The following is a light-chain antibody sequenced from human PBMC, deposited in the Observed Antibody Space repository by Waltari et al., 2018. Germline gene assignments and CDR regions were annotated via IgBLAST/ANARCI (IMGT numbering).Light chain of an antibody. Sequence: EIVLTQSPATLSLSPGERVTLSCRASQSVNRALAWYQQKPGQAPRLLSYDASNRATGIPARCSGSWSGTDFPLPISSLEAEDFGVYYCQLRSNWRITFGQGTRLEIK. CDR2: DAS. J-gene: IGKJ5*01. V-gene: IGKV3-11*01. CDR3: QLRSNWRIT. CDR1: QSVNRA.